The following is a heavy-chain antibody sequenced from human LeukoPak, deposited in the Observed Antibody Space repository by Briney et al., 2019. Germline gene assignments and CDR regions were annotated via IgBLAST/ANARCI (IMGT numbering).Heavy chain of an antibody. CDR1: GSTFDDYA. Sequence: GRSLRLSCAASGSTFDDYAMHWVRQAPGKGLEWVSGISWNSGSIGYADSVKGRFTISRDNAKNSLYLQMNSLRAEDTAVYYCASMVRGVIITKGGQGTLVTVSS. D-gene: IGHD3-10*01. CDR2: ISWNSGSI. J-gene: IGHJ4*02. V-gene: IGHV3-9*01. CDR3: ASMVRGVIITK.